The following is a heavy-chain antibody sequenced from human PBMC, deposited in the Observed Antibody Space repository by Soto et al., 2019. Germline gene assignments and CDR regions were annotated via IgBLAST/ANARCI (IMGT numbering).Heavy chain of an antibody. V-gene: IGHV3-72*01. Sequence: EVQLVESGGGLVQPGGSLRLSCAASGFTISDYTMDWVRQAPGKGLEWVARIRKKTDSSTTEYAASVRGRFAISRDDSENSVNLQMNSLKIEDTAVFYCARRDVAKGSWDYWGQGTLVTVSS. CDR3: ARRDVAKGSWDY. J-gene: IGHJ4*02. CDR2: IRKKTDSSTT. CDR1: GFTISDYT.